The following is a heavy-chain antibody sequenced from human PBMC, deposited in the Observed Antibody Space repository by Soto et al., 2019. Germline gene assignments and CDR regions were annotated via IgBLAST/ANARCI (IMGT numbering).Heavy chain of an antibody. CDR1: GYTFTSNT. Sequence: QVQLVQAGAEVKKPGASGKVSCKASGYTFTSNTIHWVRQAPGQRLEGMGWINAGNGNTKYSQNFQGRVTITRDTSASTAYMELSSLTSKDTAVYYCARSRDLLFYSDYWGQGTLVTVST. J-gene: IGHJ4*02. CDR2: INAGNGNT. V-gene: IGHV1-3*01. CDR3: ARSRDLLFYSDY.